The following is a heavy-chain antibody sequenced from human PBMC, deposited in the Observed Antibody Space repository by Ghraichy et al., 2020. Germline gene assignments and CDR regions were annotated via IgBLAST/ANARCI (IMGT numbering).Heavy chain of an antibody. J-gene: IGHJ4*02. V-gene: IGHV4-39*01. Sequence: SETLSLTCTVSGGSISSSSYYWGWIRQPPGKGLEWIGSIYYSGSTYYNPSLKSRVTISVDTSKNQFSLKLSSVTAADTAVYYCASPAVGNYDSSGYYSFDYWGQGTLVTVSS. CDR3: ASPAVGNYDSSGYYSFDY. D-gene: IGHD3-22*01. CDR2: IYYSGST. CDR1: GGSISSSSYY.